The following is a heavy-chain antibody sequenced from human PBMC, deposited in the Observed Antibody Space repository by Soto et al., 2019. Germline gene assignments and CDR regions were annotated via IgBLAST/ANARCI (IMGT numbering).Heavy chain of an antibody. J-gene: IGHJ4*02. V-gene: IGHV3-15*07. CDR1: GFTFNNAW. Sequence: EVQLVESGGGLVRPGGSLRLSCVASGFTFNNAWMNWVRQAPAKGLEWVGRIRSKADGGTIDYAAPVKDRFTISRDDSKNTLHLQMNSLKTEDTAVYYCTREPDYSNYFEYWGQGTLVTVSS. CDR2: IRSKADGGTI. D-gene: IGHD4-4*01. CDR3: TREPDYSNYFEY.